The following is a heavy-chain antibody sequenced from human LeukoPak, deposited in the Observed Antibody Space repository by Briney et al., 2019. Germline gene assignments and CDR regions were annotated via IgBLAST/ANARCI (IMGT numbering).Heavy chain of an antibody. CDR3: ATDFGPRYCSSTSGSLTEY. Sequence: ASVKVSCKVSGYTLTELSMHWVRQAPGKGLEWMGGFDPEDGETIYAQKFQGRVTMTEDTSTDTAYRELSSLRSEDTAVYYCATDFGPRYCSSTSGSLTEYWGQGTLVTVSS. J-gene: IGHJ4*02. D-gene: IGHD2-2*01. CDR2: FDPEDGET. CDR1: GYTLTELS. V-gene: IGHV1-24*01.